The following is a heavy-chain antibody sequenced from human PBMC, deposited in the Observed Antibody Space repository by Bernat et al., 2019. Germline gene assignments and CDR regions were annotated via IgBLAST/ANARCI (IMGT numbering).Heavy chain of an antibody. CDR3: ARPMVQGRTGAFDI. CDR2: IIPLFGTA. Sequence: QVQLVQSGAEVKKPGSSVKVSCKASGGTFSRHAINWVRQAPGQGLEWMGGIIPLFGTASYAQKFQGRVTITADESTSTAYMDLSSLRSEDTAVYYCARPMVQGRTGAFDIWGQGTMVTVSS. V-gene: IGHV1-69*01. D-gene: IGHD3-10*01. CDR1: GGTFSRHA. J-gene: IGHJ3*02.